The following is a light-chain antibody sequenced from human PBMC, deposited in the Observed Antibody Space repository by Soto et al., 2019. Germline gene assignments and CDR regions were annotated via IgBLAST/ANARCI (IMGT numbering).Light chain of an antibody. CDR2: DVS. CDR3: CSYAGSYTYV. J-gene: IGLJ1*01. V-gene: IGLV2-11*01. Sequence: QSALTQPRSVSGSPGQSVTISCTGTSSDVGGYNYVSWYQQHPGKAPKLMIYDVSKRPSGVPDRFSGSKSGNTASLTISGLPAEDEADYCCCSYAGSYTYVFGTGTKLTVL. CDR1: SSDVGGYNY.